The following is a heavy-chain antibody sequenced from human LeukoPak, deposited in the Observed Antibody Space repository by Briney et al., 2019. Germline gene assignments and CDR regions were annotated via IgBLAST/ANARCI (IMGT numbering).Heavy chain of an antibody. CDR2: IYGSGVSI. CDR3: AKDLGRELPAEAY. V-gene: IGHV3-23*01. Sequence: AEGSLRLSCVASGFTFEKYVMNWVRQAPGKGLEWLATIYGSGVSISYADSVKGRFTISRDNSKNTLYLQMNSLRAEDTAMYFCAKDLGRELPAEAYWGQGILVTVSS. CDR1: GFTFEKYV. D-gene: IGHD5-24*01. J-gene: IGHJ4*02.